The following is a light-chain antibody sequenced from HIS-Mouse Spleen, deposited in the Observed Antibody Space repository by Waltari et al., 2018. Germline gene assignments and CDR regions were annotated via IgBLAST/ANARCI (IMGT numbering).Light chain of an antibody. CDR1: SSDVGGYNY. J-gene: IGLJ2*01. CDR3: SSYTSSSTRV. V-gene: IGLV2-14*03. CDR2: DVS. Sequence: QSALSQPASVSGSPGQSITISCTGTSSDVGGYNYVSWYQQHPGKAPKRIIYDVSNRPSGVSNRVSGSKSGNTASLTISGLQAEDEADYYCSSYTSSSTRVFGGGTKLTVL.